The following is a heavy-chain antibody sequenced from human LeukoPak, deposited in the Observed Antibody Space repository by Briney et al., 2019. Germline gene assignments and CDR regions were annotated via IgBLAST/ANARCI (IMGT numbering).Heavy chain of an antibody. CDR1: GFTFSSYS. Sequence: PGGSLRLSCAASGFTFSSYSMNWVHQAPGKGLEWVSSISSSSTYIYYADSVKGRFTISRDNSKNTLYLQMNSLRAEDTAVYYCAKARLYYSGSYPADYWGQGTLVTVSS. CDR3: AKARLYYSGSYPADY. V-gene: IGHV3-21*04. D-gene: IGHD1-26*01. CDR2: ISSSSTYI. J-gene: IGHJ4*02.